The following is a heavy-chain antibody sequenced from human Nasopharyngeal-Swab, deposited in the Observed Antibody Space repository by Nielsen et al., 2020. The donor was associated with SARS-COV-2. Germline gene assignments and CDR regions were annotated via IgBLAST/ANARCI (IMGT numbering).Heavy chain of an antibody. CDR1: GCSISSGGYY. J-gene: IGHJ4*02. D-gene: IGHD6-25*01. CDR2: IYYSGST. V-gene: IGHV4-31*03. Sequence: SETLSLTYTVSGCSISSGGYYWSWIRQHPGKGLEWIGYIYYSGSTYYNPSLKSRVTISVDTSKNQFSLKLSSVTAADTAVYYCARGLQRTMNYWGQGTLVTVSS. CDR3: ARGLQRTMNY.